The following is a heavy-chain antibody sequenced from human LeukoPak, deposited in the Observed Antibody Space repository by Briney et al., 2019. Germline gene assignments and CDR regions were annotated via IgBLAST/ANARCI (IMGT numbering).Heavy chain of an antibody. V-gene: IGHV3-66*01. J-gene: IGHJ4*02. Sequence: PGGSLRLSCAAFGFTVSHNYMSWVRQPPGKGLEWVAVIYSGGSTDYADSVKGRFTISIDNSKNTLYLQMNSLRAEDTAVYYCARDLSGPLDCWGQGTLVTVS. CDR3: ARDLSGPLDC. CDR2: IYSGGST. D-gene: IGHD5-12*01. CDR1: GFTVSHNY.